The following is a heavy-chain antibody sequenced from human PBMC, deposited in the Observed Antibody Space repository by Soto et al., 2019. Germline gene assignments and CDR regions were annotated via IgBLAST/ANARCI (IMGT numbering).Heavy chain of an antibody. V-gene: IGHV1-18*01. D-gene: IGHD1-26*01. CDR3: ARDRGYSGSYWVGGMDV. CDR1: GYTFTSYG. CDR2: ISAYNGNT. Sequence: GASVKVSCKASGYTFTSYGISWVRQAPGQGLEWMGWISAYNGNTNYAQKLQGRVTMTTDTSTSTAYMELRSLRSDDTAVYYCARDRGYSGSYWVGGMDVWGQGTTVTVSS. J-gene: IGHJ6*01.